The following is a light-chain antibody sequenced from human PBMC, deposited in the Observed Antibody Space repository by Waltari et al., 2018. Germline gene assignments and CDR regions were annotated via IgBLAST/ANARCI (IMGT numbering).Light chain of an antibody. J-gene: IGKJ2*01. V-gene: IGKV1-39*01. CDR2: GAS. CDR1: QNIDSD. CDR3: QQSYTTPPMYT. Sequence: DIQMTQSPSSLSASVGDRVTITCRASQNIDSDLNWYQQKPGKAPRLLIYGASSLPRWVPSRFSGSGSGTDFTLTVSSLQPEDFAIYYCQQSYTTPPMYTFGQGTKLEIK.